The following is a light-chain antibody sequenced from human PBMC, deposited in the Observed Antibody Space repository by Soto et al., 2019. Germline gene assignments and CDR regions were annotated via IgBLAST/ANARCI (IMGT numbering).Light chain of an antibody. V-gene: IGKV3-15*01. Sequence: EIVMTQSPATLSVSPGERATLSCRASQSVSSNLAWYQQKPGQAPRLLICGASTRATGIPARFSGSGSGTEFTLTISSLQSEDFAVYYCQQYNNWPSGTFGQGTKLEIK. CDR3: QQYNNWPSGT. J-gene: IGKJ2*01. CDR1: QSVSSN. CDR2: GAS.